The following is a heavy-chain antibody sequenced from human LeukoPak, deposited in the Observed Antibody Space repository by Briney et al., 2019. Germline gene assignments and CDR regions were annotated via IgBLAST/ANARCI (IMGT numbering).Heavy chain of an antibody. Sequence: GGSLRLSCAASGFTFSSYSMNWVRQAPGKGLEWVSSISSSSSYIYYADSVKGRLTISRDNAKNSLYLQMNSLRAEDTAVYYCARDCSGSYSGYWGQGTLVTVSS. CDR1: GFTFSSYS. CDR3: ARDCSGSYSGY. J-gene: IGHJ4*02. V-gene: IGHV3-21*01. CDR2: ISSSSSYI. D-gene: IGHD1-26*01.